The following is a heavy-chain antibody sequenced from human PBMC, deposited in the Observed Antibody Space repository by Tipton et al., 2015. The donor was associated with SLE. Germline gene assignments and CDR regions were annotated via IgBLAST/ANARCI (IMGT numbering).Heavy chain of an antibody. J-gene: IGHJ6*03. Sequence: TLSLTCIVSGYSISSGYFWGWVRQPPGRGLEWIATMYHSVPTHYNPSLKSRVTISIDKSKNQFSLKLTSVTAADTAVYYCARALWGSDRYYYYMDVWGKGTTVTVSS. CDR2: MYHSVPT. CDR1: GYSISSGYF. CDR3: ARALWGSDRYYYYMDV. D-gene: IGHD2-21*01. V-gene: IGHV4-38-2*02.